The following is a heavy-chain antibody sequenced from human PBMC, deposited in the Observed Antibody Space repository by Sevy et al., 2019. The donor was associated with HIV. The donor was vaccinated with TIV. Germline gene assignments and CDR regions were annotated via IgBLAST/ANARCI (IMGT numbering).Heavy chain of an antibody. J-gene: IGHJ4*02. CDR3: ARLAYDFWSGLPPYYFDY. Sequence: SETLSLTCTVSGGSISSSSYYWGWIRQPPGKGLEWFGSIYYSGTTYYKPSLKSQITISVDTSKNQFSLKLSSVTAADTAVYYCARLAYDFWSGLPPYYFDYWGLGTLVTVSS. V-gene: IGHV4-39*01. CDR2: IYYSGTT. CDR1: GGSISSSSYY. D-gene: IGHD3-3*01.